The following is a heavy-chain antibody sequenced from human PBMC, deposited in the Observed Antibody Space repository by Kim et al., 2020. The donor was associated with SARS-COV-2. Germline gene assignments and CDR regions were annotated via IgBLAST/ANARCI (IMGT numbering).Heavy chain of an antibody. D-gene: IGHD6-19*01. CDR3: AREAWAVAGTGTDY. Sequence: ASVKVSCKASGYTFTGYYMHWVRQAPGQGLEWMGWINPNSGGTNYAQKFQGRVTMTRDTSISTAYMELSRLRSDDTAVYYCAREAWAVAGTGTDYWGQGTLVTVSS. J-gene: IGHJ4*02. CDR2: INPNSGGT. V-gene: IGHV1-2*02. CDR1: GYTFTGYY.